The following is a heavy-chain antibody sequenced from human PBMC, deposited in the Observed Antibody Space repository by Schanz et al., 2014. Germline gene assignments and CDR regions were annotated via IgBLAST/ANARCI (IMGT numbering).Heavy chain of an antibody. D-gene: IGHD3-10*01. J-gene: IGHJ4*02. CDR2: IKSKTDGGTR. V-gene: IGHV3-15*01. Sequence: EVQLVESGGGLVKPGGSLRLSCATSGFTLNNAWMNWVRQAPGKGLQWVARIKSKTDGGTRDYAAPVKGRFTISTDDSKTTVYLQMNSLKPEDAAVYYCTADLWFGAVWGVWWGQGTLVTVSS. CDR3: TADLWFGAVWGVW. CDR1: GFTLNNAW.